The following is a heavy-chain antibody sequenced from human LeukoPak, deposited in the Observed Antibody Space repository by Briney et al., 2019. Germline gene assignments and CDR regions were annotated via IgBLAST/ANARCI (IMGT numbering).Heavy chain of an antibody. D-gene: IGHD4-17*01. CDR2: INHSGST. CDR3: ARAVTVTRAYGY. J-gene: IGHJ4*02. CDR1: GGSFSGYY. Sequence: PSETLSLTCAVYGGSFSGYYWSWIRQPPGKGLERIGEINHSGSTNYNPSLKSRVTISVDTSKNQFSLKLSSVTAADTAVYYCARAVTVTRAYGYWGQGTLVTVSS. V-gene: IGHV4-34*01.